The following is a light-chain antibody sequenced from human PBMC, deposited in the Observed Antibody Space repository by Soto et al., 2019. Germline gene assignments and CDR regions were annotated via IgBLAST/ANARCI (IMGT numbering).Light chain of an antibody. CDR3: QQSYNSPQT. V-gene: IGKV1-39*01. CDR1: QTIMTY. CDR2: AAS. J-gene: IGKJ1*01. Sequence: DIQMAHSLSSLAESEGAEGTLXSRASQTIMTYLNWYQLKPGKPPRLLIYAASSLQSGVPSRFSGSGSGTDFTLTISSLQPEDFATYSCQQSYNSPQTFGQGTKVDIK.